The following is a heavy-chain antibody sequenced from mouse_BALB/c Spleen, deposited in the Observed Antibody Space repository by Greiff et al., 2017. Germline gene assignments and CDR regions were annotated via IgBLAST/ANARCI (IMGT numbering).Heavy chain of an antibody. CDR3: ARSDYKDAMDY. Sequence: EVMLVESGGGLVQPGGSRKLSCAASGFTFSSFGMHWVRQAPEKGLEWVAYISSGSSTIYYADTVKGRFTISRDNPKNTLFLQMTSLRSEDTAMYYCARSDYKDAMDYWGQGTSVTVSS. D-gene: IGHD2-4*01. CDR2: ISSGSSTI. J-gene: IGHJ4*01. CDR1: GFTFSSFG. V-gene: IGHV5-17*02.